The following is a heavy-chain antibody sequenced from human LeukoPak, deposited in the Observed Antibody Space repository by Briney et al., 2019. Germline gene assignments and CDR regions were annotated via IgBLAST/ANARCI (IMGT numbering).Heavy chain of an antibody. CDR2: VHLGGAS. J-gene: IGHJ4*02. Sequence: PSGTLSLTCAASGFSILTTSMWRCVRQPPGKGLEGIGVVHLGGASNYNPSLKGRVNMSIDKSKNQLSLELNSVTAADTAIYYCTRESGAFSPFGFWGQGTLVTVSS. CDR1: GFSILTTSM. CDR3: TRESGAFSPFGF. D-gene: IGHD1-26*01. V-gene: IGHV4-4*02.